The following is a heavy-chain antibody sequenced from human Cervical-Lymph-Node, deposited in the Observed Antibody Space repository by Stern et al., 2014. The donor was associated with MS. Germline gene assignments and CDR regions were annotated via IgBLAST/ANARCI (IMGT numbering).Heavy chain of an antibody. CDR2: IIPMFGAP. CDR3: ARNRLRFGGPSSRRGSGMDV. Sequence: QVQLVQSGAEVKQPGSSVTVSCKTSGGTFSTNALSWVRQAPGQGLEWVGGIIPMFGAPFYAPDFQGRVTIIADESPSIVHLEVTSLRYNDTAIYFCARNRLRFGGPSSRRGSGMDVWGQGTRVTVSS. D-gene: IGHD3-3*01. CDR1: GGTFSTNA. J-gene: IGHJ6*02. V-gene: IGHV1-69*01.